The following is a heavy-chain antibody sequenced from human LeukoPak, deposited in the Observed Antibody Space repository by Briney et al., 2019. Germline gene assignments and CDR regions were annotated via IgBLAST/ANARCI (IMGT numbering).Heavy chain of an antibody. J-gene: IGHJ4*02. CDR2: LFDTRKT. CDR3: ARGFQGVYDY. D-gene: IGHD2-21*01. CDR1: NGSMRSYY. Sequence: MPSETLTLTCTVSNGSMRSYYWTWIRQPAGKGLEWVGRLFDTRKTYYNPSLTNRVTMSIDMSRNQFSLRMTSVTAADTAVYYCARGFQGVYDYWGQGALVIVSS. V-gene: IGHV4-4*07.